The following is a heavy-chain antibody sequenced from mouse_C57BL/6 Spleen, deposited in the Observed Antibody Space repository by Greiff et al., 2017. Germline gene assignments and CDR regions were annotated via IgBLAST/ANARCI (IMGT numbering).Heavy chain of an antibody. Sequence: QVQLKESGAELMKPGASVKLSCKATGYTFTGYWIEWVKQRPGHGLEWIGEILPGRGSTNYNEKFKGKATFTADTSSNTAYMQLSSLTTEDSAIYYCARRELGRYFDVWGTGTTVTVSS. CDR1: GYTFTGYW. V-gene: IGHV1-9*01. CDR3: ARRELGRYFDV. J-gene: IGHJ1*03. D-gene: IGHD4-1*01. CDR2: ILPGRGST.